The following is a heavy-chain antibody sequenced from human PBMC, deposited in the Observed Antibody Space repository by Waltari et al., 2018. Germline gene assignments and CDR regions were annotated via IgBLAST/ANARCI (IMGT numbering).Heavy chain of an antibody. D-gene: IGHD3-22*01. Sequence: QVQLVQSGAEAKKPGSSVRVSCRASGGTFTSASVNWVRQAPGQGLEWMGRIMPDISETKYAVKFQGRITITADQSTGTVYMEVRSLRSDDTAVYYCAGGDGGYYYHKMDVWGQGTTVTVSS. J-gene: IGHJ6*02. V-gene: IGHV1-69*02. CDR3: AGGDGGYYYHKMDV. CDR2: IMPDISET. CDR1: GGTFTSAS.